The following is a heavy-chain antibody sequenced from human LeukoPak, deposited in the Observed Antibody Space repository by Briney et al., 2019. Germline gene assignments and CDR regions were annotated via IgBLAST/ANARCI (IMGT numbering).Heavy chain of an antibody. CDR2: INPSGGST. V-gene: IGHV1-46*01. J-gene: IGHJ3*02. CDR3: ARDFLGPPDAFDI. D-gene: IGHD7-27*01. CDR1: GYTFTSYH. Sequence: ASVKVSCKASGYTFTSYHMHWVRQAPGQGLEWMGIINPSGGSTNYAQRFRGRVTMTRDMSTGTVYMELSSLTSEDTAVYYCARDFLGPPDAFDIWGQGTMVTVSS.